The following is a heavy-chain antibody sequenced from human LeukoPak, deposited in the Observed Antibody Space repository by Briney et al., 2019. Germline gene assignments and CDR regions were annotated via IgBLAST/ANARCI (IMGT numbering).Heavy chain of an antibody. CDR1: GFTLSALS. D-gene: IGHD2-2*01. Sequence: ASVKVSCKVSGFTLSALSTHWVRQAPGRGLEWMGGFNPEEGEAVYAQKFQGRVTMTVDPSTDTAYMELSSLTSEDTAVYYCAIVPTALGVWFDPWGQGTLVTVSS. CDR3: AIVPTALGVWFDP. V-gene: IGHV1-24*01. J-gene: IGHJ5*02. CDR2: FNPEEGEA.